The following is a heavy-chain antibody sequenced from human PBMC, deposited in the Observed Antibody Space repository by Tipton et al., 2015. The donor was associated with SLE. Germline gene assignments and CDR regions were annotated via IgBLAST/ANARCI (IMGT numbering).Heavy chain of an antibody. D-gene: IGHD5-24*01. CDR2: IYTSGAT. J-gene: IGHJ4*02. V-gene: IGHV4-4*07. Sequence: TLSLTCNVSGVSISSSYWSWIRQPAGKGLEWIGRIYTSGATDDNPSLKSRVTMSVDMSKNQFSLRLRSVSAADTAVYYCARGRDGYIYWGQGALVTVSP. CDR3: ARGRDGYIY. CDR1: GVSISSSY.